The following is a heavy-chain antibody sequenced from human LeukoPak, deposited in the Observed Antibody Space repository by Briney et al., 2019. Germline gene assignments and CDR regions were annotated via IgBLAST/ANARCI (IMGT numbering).Heavy chain of an antibody. D-gene: IGHD3-3*01. CDR3: AKRDFWSGYYTD. CDR2: IRSDGSYK. J-gene: IGHJ4*02. Sequence: GGSLRLSCAASGFAFSSYGIHWVRQAPGKGLEWGAFIRSDGSYKDVDSVKGRFIISRDNSKNTLYLQMNSLRAEDTAVYYCAKRDFWSGYYTDWGPGTLVTVSS. CDR1: GFAFSSYG. V-gene: IGHV3-30*02.